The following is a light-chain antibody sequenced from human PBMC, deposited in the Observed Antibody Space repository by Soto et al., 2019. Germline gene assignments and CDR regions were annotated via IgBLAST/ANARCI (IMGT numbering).Light chain of an antibody. V-gene: IGKV4-1*01. CDR2: WAS. J-gene: IGKJ1*01. Sequence: TINGKSRQNFLYSSNNKNYLAWYQQKPGQPPKLLIYWASTRESGVPDRFSGSGSGTDFTLTISSLQAEDVAFYYCQQYYSTPRTFGQGTKVDIK. CDR1: QNFLYSSNNKNY. CDR3: QQYYSTPRT.